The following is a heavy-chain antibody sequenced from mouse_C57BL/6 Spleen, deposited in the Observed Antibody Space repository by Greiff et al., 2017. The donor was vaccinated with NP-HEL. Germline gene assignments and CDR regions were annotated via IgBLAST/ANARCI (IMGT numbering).Heavy chain of an antibody. J-gene: IGHJ2*01. CDR2: IWSGGST. Sequence: VKLQQSGPGLVQPSQSLSITCTVSGFSLTSYGVHWVRQSPGKGLEWLGVIWSGGSTDYNAAFISRLSISKDNSKSQVFFKMNSLQADDTAIYYCARNSHGYYLDYWGQGTTLTVSS. D-gene: IGHD2-3*01. CDR1: GFSLTSYG. CDR3: ARNSHGYYLDY. V-gene: IGHV2-2*01.